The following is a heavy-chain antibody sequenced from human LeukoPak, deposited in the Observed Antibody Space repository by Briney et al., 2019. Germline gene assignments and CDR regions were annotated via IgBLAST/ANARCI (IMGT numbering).Heavy chain of an antibody. V-gene: IGHV3-23*01. D-gene: IGHD3-3*01. J-gene: IGHJ6*03. CDR2: ISGSGGYT. CDR1: KFTFSTFS. CDR3: AKAGGLLSPYYMDV. Sequence: PGGSLRLSCAASKFTFSTFSMSWVRQAPGKGLEWVSSISGSGGYTYYADSVKGRFTISRDNSKNTLYLQMNSLRAADTAVYYCAKAGGLLSPYYMDVWGKGTTVTISS.